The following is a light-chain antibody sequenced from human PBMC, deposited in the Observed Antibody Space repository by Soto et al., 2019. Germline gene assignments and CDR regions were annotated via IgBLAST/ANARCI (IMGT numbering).Light chain of an antibody. CDR2: ANN. J-gene: IGLJ3*02. V-gene: IGLV1-44*01. Sequence: QSVLTQPPSASGTPGQRVTISCSGGRSNIGSNAVNWYQQVPGTAPKLLIYANNERPSGVPDRFSGSRSGTSASLAISGLQSEDEADYYCAAWDDSLNGPVFGGGTQLTVL. CDR3: AAWDDSLNGPV. CDR1: RSNIGSNA.